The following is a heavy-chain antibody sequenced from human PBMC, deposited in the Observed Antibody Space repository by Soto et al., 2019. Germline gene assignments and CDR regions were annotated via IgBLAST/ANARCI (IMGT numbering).Heavy chain of an antibody. Sequence: GGSLRLSCAASGFTFSSYAMSWVRQAPGKGLEWVSAISGSGGSTYYADSVKGRFTISRDNSKNTLYLQMNSLRAEDTAVYYCAKDFGDTVTGGMDVWGQGTTVTVSS. J-gene: IGHJ6*02. CDR1: GFTFSSYA. CDR2: ISGSGGST. D-gene: IGHD4-4*01. CDR3: AKDFGDTVTGGMDV. V-gene: IGHV3-23*01.